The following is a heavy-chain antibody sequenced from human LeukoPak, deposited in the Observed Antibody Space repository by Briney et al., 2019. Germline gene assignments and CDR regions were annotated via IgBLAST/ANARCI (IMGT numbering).Heavy chain of an antibody. V-gene: IGHV4-59*02. J-gene: IGHJ4*02. Sequence: SETLSLTCTVSGASVTRRYWSWIRQPPGKGLERIGYINYSGNTNYNPSLKSRVTISVDTSKNQFSLKLSSVTAADTAVYYCGRGGGGSYLEYSFDYWGQGTLVTVSS. D-gene: IGHD3-10*01. CDR1: GASVTRRY. CDR2: INYSGNT. CDR3: GRGGGGSYLEYSFDY.